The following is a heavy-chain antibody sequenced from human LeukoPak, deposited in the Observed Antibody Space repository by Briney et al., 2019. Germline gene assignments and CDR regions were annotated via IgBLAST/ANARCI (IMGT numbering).Heavy chain of an antibody. CDR2: IPYDGSDK. V-gene: IGHV3-30*02. Sequence: PGGSLRLSCAASGFTFSSYGMHWVRQAPGKGLEWVAFIPYDGSDKYYADSVKGRFTISRDNSKNTLSLQMNSLRADDTAVYYCAKDWSASSGWFLDYWGQGTLVTVSS. CDR1: GFTFSSYG. J-gene: IGHJ4*02. CDR3: AKDWSASSGWFLDY. D-gene: IGHD6-19*01.